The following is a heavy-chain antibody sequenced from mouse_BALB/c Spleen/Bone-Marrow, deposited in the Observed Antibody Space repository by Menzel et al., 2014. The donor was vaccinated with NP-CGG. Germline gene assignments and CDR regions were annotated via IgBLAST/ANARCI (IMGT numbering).Heavy chain of an antibody. CDR2: INPTTSYT. D-gene: IGHD2-1*01. CDR1: GYTFTTFW. V-gene: IGHV1-7*01. J-gene: IGHJ3*01. CDR3: ANGNSFAY. Sequence: VQLQQSGAELAKPGASVKMSCKASGYTFTTFWMHWVKQRPGQGLEWIGYINPTTSYTEYSQKFKDKATLTADKSSSTAYMQLSSLTSEDSAVYYCANGNSFAYWGQGTLATVSA.